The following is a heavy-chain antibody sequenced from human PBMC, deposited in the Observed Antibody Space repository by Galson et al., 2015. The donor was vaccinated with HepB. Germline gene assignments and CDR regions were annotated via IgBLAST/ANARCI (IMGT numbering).Heavy chain of an antibody. CDR3: ARVPPPWDSSGPFDY. D-gene: IGHD3-22*01. CDR1: GFTFSSYA. CDR2: ISYDGSNK. J-gene: IGHJ4*02. V-gene: IGHV3-30-3*01. Sequence: SLRLSCAASGFTFSSYAMHWVRQAPGKGLEWVAVISYDGSNKYYADSVKGRFTISRDNSKNTLYLQMNSLRAEDTAVYYCARVPPPWDSSGPFDYWGQGTLVTVSS.